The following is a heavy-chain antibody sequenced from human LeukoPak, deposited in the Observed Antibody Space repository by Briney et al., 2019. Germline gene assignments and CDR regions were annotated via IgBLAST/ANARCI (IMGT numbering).Heavy chain of an antibody. V-gene: IGHV3-30-3*02. Sequence: GGSLRLSCAASGFTFNSYSMHWVRQAPGKGLEWVTAISDDETYKFYADSVKGRFTISRDNSENTLYLQMNSLRAEDTALYYCTKRHDYYETSGYYPDFDFWGQGTLVSVSP. CDR1: GFTFNSYS. CDR3: TKRHDYYETSGYYPDFDF. CDR2: ISDDETYK. J-gene: IGHJ4*02. D-gene: IGHD3-22*01.